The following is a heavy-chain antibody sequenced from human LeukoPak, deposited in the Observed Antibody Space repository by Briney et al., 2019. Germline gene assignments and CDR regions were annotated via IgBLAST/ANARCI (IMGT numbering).Heavy chain of an antibody. Sequence: SETLSLTCTVYGGSISSSSYYWGWIRQPPGKGLEWIVSIYYSGSTYYNPSLKSRVTISVETSENQFSLKLRSVTAADTAVYYCASGYDSSAYQPFIDYWGQGTLVTVSS. J-gene: IGHJ4*02. CDR3: ASGYDSSAYQPFIDY. CDR1: GGSISSSSYY. D-gene: IGHD3-22*01. V-gene: IGHV4-39*01. CDR2: IYYSGST.